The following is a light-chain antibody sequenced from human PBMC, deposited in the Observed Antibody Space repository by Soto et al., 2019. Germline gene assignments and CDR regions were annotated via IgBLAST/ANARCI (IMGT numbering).Light chain of an antibody. J-gene: IGKJ4*01. CDR1: QGISSA. V-gene: IGKV1-13*02. CDR3: QQFQSYALT. CDR2: DAS. Sequence: IQLTQSPSSLSASVGDRVTITCRASQGISSALAWYQHKPGRAPRLLIYDASSLQSGVPSRFSGSGSGTEFTLTISSLQPEDFATYYCQQFQSYALTFGGGTKLEIK.